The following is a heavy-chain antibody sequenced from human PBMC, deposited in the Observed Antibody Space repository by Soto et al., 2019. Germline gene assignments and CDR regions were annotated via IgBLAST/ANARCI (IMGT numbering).Heavy chain of an antibody. CDR3: STGSPFSGSVFDY. Sequence: GGSLRLSCAASGFTFDDYAMHWVRQAPGKGLEWVSGIKSKSAGETTDYADPVKGRFTISRDDSKDTLYLHMDSLETGDTAVYYCSTGSPFSGSVFDYWGQGTLVTVSS. J-gene: IGHJ4*02. D-gene: IGHD1-26*01. V-gene: IGHV3-15*05. CDR2: IKSKSAGETT. CDR1: GFTFDDYA.